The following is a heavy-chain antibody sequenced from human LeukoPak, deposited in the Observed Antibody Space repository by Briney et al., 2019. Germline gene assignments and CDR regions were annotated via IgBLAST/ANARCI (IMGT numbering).Heavy chain of an antibody. J-gene: IGHJ4*02. Sequence: ASVKVSCKASGYTFTGYYMHWVRQAPGQGLEWMGWINPNSGDTNYAQKFQGRVTMTRDTSISTAYMELSRLRSDDTAVYYCARARSPIAVAGSSDYFDYRGQGTLVTVSS. CDR3: ARARSPIAVAGSSDYFDY. D-gene: IGHD6-19*01. CDR1: GYTFTGYY. CDR2: INPNSGDT. V-gene: IGHV1-2*02.